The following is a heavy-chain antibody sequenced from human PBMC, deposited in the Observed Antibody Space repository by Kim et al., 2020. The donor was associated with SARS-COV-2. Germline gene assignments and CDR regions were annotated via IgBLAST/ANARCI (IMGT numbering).Heavy chain of an antibody. V-gene: IGHV1-2*02. CDR1: GYTFTGYY. CDR3: ARNRRITMGRGVIRGASWFDP. J-gene: IGHJ5*02. D-gene: IGHD3-10*01. CDR2: INPNSGGT. Sequence: ASVKVSCKASGYTFTGYYMHWVRPAPGQGLEWMGWINPNSGGTNYAQKFQGRVTMTRDTSISTAYMELSRLRSDDTAVYYCARNRRITMGRGVIRGASWFDPWGQGTLVTVSS.